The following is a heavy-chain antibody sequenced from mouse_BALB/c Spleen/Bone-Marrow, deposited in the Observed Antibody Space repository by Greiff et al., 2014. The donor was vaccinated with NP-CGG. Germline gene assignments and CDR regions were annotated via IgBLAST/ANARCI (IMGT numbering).Heavy chain of an antibody. CDR3: TRDGNWPFAY. CDR1: GYTFTSYW. D-gene: IGHD4-1*01. V-gene: IGHV1-55*01. J-gene: IGHJ3*01. CDR2: IYPGSGSN. Sequence: VQLQQSGAELVKPGTSVKLSCKASGYTFTSYWLNWVQLMPGHGLEWIGDIYPGSGSNHKNNKFNTKAPLTLNTYSSPAYVQLSSVESEEYALDNCTRDGNWPFAYWGQGTLVTVSA.